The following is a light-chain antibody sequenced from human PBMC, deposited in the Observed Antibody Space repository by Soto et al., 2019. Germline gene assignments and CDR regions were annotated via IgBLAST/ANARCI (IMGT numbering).Light chain of an antibody. CDR3: SSYTSSSTLYA. Sequence: QSALTQPASVSGSPGQSITISCTGTSSDVGGYNYVSWYQQHPGKAPKLMIYGVSNRPSGVSNRFSGSKSGNTASLTISGLQAEDEADYYCSSYTSSSTLYAFGTGTKVTVL. CDR2: GVS. V-gene: IGLV2-14*01. CDR1: SSDVGGYNY. J-gene: IGLJ1*01.